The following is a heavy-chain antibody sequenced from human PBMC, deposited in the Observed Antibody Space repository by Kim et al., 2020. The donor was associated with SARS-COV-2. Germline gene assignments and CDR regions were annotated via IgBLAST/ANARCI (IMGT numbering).Heavy chain of an antibody. CDR2: IYYSGST. Sequence: LETLSLTCTVSGGSISSSSYYWGWIRQPPGKGLEWIGSIYYSGSTDYNQSLKSRVTISVDTSKNQFSLKLSSVTAADTAVYYCASCSPYYDILTGYSPKGTFDYWGQGTLVTVSS. CDR1: GGSISSSSYY. CDR3: ASCSPYYDILTGYSPKGTFDY. J-gene: IGHJ4*02. V-gene: IGHV4-39*01. D-gene: IGHD3-9*01.